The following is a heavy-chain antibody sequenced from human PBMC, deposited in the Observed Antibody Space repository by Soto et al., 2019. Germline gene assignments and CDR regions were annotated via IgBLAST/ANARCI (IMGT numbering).Heavy chain of an antibody. V-gene: IGHV3-74*01. Sequence: VGSLRLSCAASGFIFSGDWMHWVRQPPGKGLVWVSRINGDGTITDYADSVGGRFTISRDDAKNTLDLEMNNLSPEDTAVYYCARVLRGRGSSTFDYWGQGTLVTVSS. D-gene: IGHD1-26*01. CDR2: INGDGTIT. CDR3: ARVLRGRGSSTFDY. CDR1: GFIFSGDW. J-gene: IGHJ4*02.